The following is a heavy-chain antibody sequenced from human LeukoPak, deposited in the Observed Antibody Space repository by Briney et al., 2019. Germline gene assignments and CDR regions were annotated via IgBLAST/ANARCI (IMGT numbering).Heavy chain of an antibody. D-gene: IGHD3-3*01. CDR3: AKDYDFYSGHYFDY. Sequence: PGGSLRLSCAASGFTFNTFAMTWVRQAPGKGLEWVSAISGSGDSTFYADSVRGRFTISRDNSKDTLFLQMNSLRAEDTGLYYCAKDYDFYSGHYFDYWGQGALVSVSS. CDR2: ISGSGDST. V-gene: IGHV3-23*01. J-gene: IGHJ4*02. CDR1: GFTFNTFA.